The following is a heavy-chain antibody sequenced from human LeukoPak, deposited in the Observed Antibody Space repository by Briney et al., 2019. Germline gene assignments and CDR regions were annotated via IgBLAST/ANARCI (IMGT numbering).Heavy chain of an antibody. CDR3: ARRRDDYNYGLDY. CDR2: IYHSGNT. Sequence: SETLSLTCTVSGGSISSYYWSWIRQPPGTGLEWIGHIYHSGNTYYNPSLKSRVTISLDRSKNQFSLKVNSVTAADTAVYYCARRRDDYNYGLDYWGQGTLVTVSS. J-gene: IGHJ4*02. V-gene: IGHV4-59*04. D-gene: IGHD5-24*01. CDR1: GGSISSYY.